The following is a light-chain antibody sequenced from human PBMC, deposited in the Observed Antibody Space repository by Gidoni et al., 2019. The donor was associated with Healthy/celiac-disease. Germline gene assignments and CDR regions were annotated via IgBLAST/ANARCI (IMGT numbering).Light chain of an antibody. CDR3: QQSYSTPFT. J-gene: IGKJ4*01. V-gene: IGKV1-39*01. CDR1: QSISSY. Sequence: DIQMTQSPSSLSASAGYRVTITCLASQSISSYLNWYQQKPGKAPKLLIYAASSLQSGGPSRFSGSGSGTDFTLTISSLQPEDFATYYCQQSYSTPFTFGGGTKVEIK. CDR2: AAS.